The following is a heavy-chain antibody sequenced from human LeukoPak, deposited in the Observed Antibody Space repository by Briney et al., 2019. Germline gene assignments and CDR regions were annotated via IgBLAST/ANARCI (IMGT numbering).Heavy chain of an antibody. CDR1: GFTFDDYT. CDR2: ISWDGSST. D-gene: IGHD6-19*01. V-gene: IGHV3-43*01. J-gene: IGHJ4*02. Sequence: GGSLRLSCAATGFTFDDYTMHWVRQTPGKGLEWVSLISWDGSSTYYADFVKGRFTISRDNSINSLYLQMISLRTEDTALYYCAKGEPTSSGWDPIDYWGQGTLVTVSS. CDR3: AKGEPTSSGWDPIDY.